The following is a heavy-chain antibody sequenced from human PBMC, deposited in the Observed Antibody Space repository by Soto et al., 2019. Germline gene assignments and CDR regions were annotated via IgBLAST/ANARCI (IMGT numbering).Heavy chain of an antibody. V-gene: IGHV5-51*01. D-gene: IGHD4-17*01. CDR2: IYPGDSET. Sequence: GESQNLSYNVCCYRFSIYFSGWVRQLPGKGLEWMGIIYPGDSETRYSPSFQGQVTISADKSISTAYLQWSSLKASDTAMYYCAKMTRATRPGDYVRWFDPWGQGTLVTVSS. CDR3: AKMTRATRPGDYVRWFDP. CDR1: CYRFSIYF. J-gene: IGHJ5*02.